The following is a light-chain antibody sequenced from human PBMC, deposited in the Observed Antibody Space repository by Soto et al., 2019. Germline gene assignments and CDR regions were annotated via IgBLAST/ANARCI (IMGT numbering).Light chain of an antibody. J-gene: IGKJ1*01. CDR2: KAS. V-gene: IGKV1-5*03. CDR3: QHYQSYLWT. Sequence: DIQMTQSPSTLSASVGDRVTITCRANQSISFWLAWYQQKPGKAPKVLIYKASTLESGVPSRFSGSGSGTEFTLTINGLQPDDFATYYCQHYQSYLWTFGQGTKVDTK. CDR1: QSISFW.